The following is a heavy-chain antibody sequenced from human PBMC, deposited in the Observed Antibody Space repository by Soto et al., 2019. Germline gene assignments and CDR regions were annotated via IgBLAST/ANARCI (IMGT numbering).Heavy chain of an antibody. Sequence: SETLSLTCADSGGSISSSNWWSWVRHPPGKGLEWIGEIYHSGSTNYNPSLKSRVTISVDKSKNQFSLKLSSVTAADTAVYYCARVVTVDYYDSSGFDYWGQGTLVT. CDR2: IYHSGST. CDR1: GGSISSSNW. J-gene: IGHJ4*02. CDR3: ARVVTVDYYDSSGFDY. D-gene: IGHD3-22*01. V-gene: IGHV4-4*02.